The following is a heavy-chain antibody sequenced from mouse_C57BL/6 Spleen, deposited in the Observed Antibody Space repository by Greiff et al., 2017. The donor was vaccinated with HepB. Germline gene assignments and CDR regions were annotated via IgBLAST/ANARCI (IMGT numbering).Heavy chain of an antibody. J-gene: IGHJ4*01. CDR1: GYTFTSYW. CDR3: ASKTDGHDYAMDD. CDR2: IDPSDSHT. D-gene: IGHD2-3*01. Sequence: VQLQQSGAELVKPGASVKLSCKASGYTFTSYWMQWVKQRPGQGLEWIGEIDPSDSHTNYNQKFKGKATLTVDTSSSTAYMQLSSLTSEDSAVYYWASKTDGHDYAMDDWGQGTSVTVSS. V-gene: IGHV1-50*01.